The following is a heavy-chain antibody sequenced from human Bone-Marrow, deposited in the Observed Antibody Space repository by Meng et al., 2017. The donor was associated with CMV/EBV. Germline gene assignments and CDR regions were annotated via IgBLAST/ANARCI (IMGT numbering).Heavy chain of an antibody. V-gene: IGHV4-39*07. CDR3: ARSITIFGVVRRGNYYGMDV. Sequence: SETLSLTCTVSGGSISSSSYYWGWIRQPPGKGLEWFGSIYYSGSTYYNPSLKSRVTISVDTSKNQFSLKLSSVTAADTAVYYCARSITIFGVVRRGNYYGMDVWGQGTTVTVSS. D-gene: IGHD3-3*01. J-gene: IGHJ6*02. CDR2: IYYSGST. CDR1: GGSISSSSYY.